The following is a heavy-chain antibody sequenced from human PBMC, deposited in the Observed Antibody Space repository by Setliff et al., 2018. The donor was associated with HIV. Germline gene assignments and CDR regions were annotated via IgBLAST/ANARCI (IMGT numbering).Heavy chain of an antibody. CDR2: IYYSGST. J-gene: IGHJ3*02. CDR1: GGSISGSSYY. V-gene: IGHV4-39*01. D-gene: IGHD1-26*01. CDR3: ARLGYSGSLVGAFDI. Sequence: SETLSLTCTVSGGSISGSSYYWGWIRQPPGKGLEWIGNIYYSGSTYYNPSLKSRVTISVDTSQNQFSLNLTSVTAADTAVYYCARLGYSGSLVGAFDIWGQGTMVTVSS.